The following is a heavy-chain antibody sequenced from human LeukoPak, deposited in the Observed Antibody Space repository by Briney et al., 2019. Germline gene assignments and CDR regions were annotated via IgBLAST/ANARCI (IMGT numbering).Heavy chain of an antibody. Sequence: PGGSLRLSCAASGFTFNNYAMSWVRQAPGKGLKWVSAFSGSNDNTYYADSVKGRFTISRDNSKNTLYLQMNSLRAEDTALYYCAKGQRWELPLDYWGQGTLVTVSS. CDR3: AKGQRWELPLDY. J-gene: IGHJ4*02. CDR2: FSGSNDNT. V-gene: IGHV3-23*01. CDR1: GFTFNNYA. D-gene: IGHD2-15*01.